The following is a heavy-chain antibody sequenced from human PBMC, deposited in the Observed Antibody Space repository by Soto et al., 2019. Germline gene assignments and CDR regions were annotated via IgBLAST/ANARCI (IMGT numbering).Heavy chain of an antibody. CDR3: ARGYCSGGSCFKYNYHGMDV. CDR2: IIPVFSTV. D-gene: IGHD2-15*01. CDR1: GGTVSSYA. J-gene: IGHJ6*02. V-gene: IGHV1-69*12. Sequence: QVQLVQSGAEVKKPGSSVKVSCKASGGTVSSYAISWVRQAPGQGLEWMGGIIPVFSTVNYAQKLQGRVTITADESTSTAYMELSRLRSEDTAVYYCARGYCSGGSCFKYNYHGMDVWGQGTTVTVSS.